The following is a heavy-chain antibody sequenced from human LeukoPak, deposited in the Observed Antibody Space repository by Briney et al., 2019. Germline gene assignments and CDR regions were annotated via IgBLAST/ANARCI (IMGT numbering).Heavy chain of an antibody. CDR1: GFTFSNDA. CDR3: ARWLLVREGLDY. V-gene: IGHV3-66*01. J-gene: IGHJ4*02. D-gene: IGHD3-10*01. Sequence: GGSLRLSCAASGFTFSNDAMGWVRQAPGKGLEWVSVIYSGGSTYYADSVKGRFTISRDNSKNTLYLQMNSLRAEDTAVYYCARWLLVREGLDYWGQGTLVTVSS. CDR2: IYSGGST.